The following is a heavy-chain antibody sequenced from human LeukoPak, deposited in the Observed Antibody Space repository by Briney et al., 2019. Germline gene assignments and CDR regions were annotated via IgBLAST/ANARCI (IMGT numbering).Heavy chain of an antibody. V-gene: IGHV4-59*11. J-gene: IGHJ4*02. CDR2: IYYSGST. CDR3: ARAGGFFSPFGY. Sequence: PSETLSLTCTVSGASISSHCWSWIRQPPGRGLEWIGYIYYSGSTYYNPSLKSRVTISIDTSKNQFSLKLSSVTAADTAVYYCARAGGFFSPFGYWGQGTLVTVSS. D-gene: IGHD3-16*01. CDR1: GASISSHC.